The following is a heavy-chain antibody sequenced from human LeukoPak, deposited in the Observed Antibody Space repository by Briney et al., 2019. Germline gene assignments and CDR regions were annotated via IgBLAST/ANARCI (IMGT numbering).Heavy chain of an antibody. CDR3: LRVPY. CDR1: GFTFSKYY. V-gene: IGHV3-74*01. CDR2: ISSDGSNT. Sequence: GGSLRLSCAVSGFTFSKYYMHWVRQAPGKGLVWVSRISSDGSNTNYADSVKSRFTISRDNAKNTLYLQMNSLRGEDTAVYYCLRVPYWGQGALVTVSS. J-gene: IGHJ4*02.